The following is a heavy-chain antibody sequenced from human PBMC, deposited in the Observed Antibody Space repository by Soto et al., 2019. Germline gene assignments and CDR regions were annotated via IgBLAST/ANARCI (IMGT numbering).Heavy chain of an antibody. D-gene: IGHD4-17*01. CDR3: TRPGADYGDDY. Sequence: EVQLVESGGGLVQPGGSLKLSCAASGFTFSGSAMHWVRQASGKGLEWVGRIRSKANNYAAAYAASVRGRFTISRDDSKNTGYLQMNSLKTEDTAMYYCTRPGADYGDDYWGQGTLVTVSS. CDR1: GFTFSGSA. J-gene: IGHJ4*02. V-gene: IGHV3-73*02. CDR2: IRSKANNYAA.